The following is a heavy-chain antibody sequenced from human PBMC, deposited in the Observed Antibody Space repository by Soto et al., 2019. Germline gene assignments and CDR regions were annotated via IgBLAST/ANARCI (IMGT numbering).Heavy chain of an antibody. V-gene: IGHV1-69*06. J-gene: IGHJ4*02. CDR2: IIPIFGTA. CDR3: ATGGVDLSVDHRYFYY. Sequence: ASVKVSCKASGGTFSSYAISWVRQAPGQGLEWMGGIIPIFGTANYAQKFQGRVTITADKSTSTAYMELSSLRSEDTAVYYCATGGVDLSVDHRYFYYWGQGTLVTVSS. CDR1: GGTFSSYA. D-gene: IGHD5-12*01.